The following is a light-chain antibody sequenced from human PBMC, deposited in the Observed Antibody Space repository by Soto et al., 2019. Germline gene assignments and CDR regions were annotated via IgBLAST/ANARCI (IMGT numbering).Light chain of an antibody. CDR1: QSISSY. CDR3: QQSYSTPRT. V-gene: IGKV1-39*01. Sequence: EIQMTQSPSSLSASVGDRATITCRASQSISSYLNWYQQKPGKAPRLLIYAASTLQSGVPSRFSGSGSGTDFTLTIRSLQPEDFATYYCQQSYSTPRTFGQGTKVEIK. CDR2: AAS. J-gene: IGKJ1*01.